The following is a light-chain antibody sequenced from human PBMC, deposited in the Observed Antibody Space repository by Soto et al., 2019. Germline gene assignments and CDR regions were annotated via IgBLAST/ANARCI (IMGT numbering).Light chain of an antibody. J-gene: IGLJ2*01. CDR1: SSDVGAYNF. V-gene: IGLV2-14*03. CDR3: SSYTTTATRL. Sequence: VLTQPASVPRSPGLPITISCTGTSSDVGAYNFVSWYQHHPGKAPQLIIYDVNNQPSGVSDRFSGSKSGNTASLTISRLQAEDEADYYCSSYTTTATRLFGGGTKVTV. CDR2: DVN.